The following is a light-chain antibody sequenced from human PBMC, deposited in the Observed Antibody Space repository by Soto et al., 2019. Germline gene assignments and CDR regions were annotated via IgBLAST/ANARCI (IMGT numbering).Light chain of an antibody. CDR2: GAS. CDR1: QTVNNN. J-gene: IGKJ4*01. V-gene: IGKV3-15*01. CDR3: QQYNNWPLT. Sequence: EIVMTQSPATLSVSPGERATLSCRASQTVNNNLAWYQQKPGQAPRLLIYGASARATGIPAWFSASGYGTAITLTISSLQIEDFAVYYCQQYNNWPLTCGGGTMVEIK.